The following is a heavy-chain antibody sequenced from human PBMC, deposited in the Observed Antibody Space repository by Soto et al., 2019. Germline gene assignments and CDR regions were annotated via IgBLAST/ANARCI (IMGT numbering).Heavy chain of an antibody. V-gene: IGHV1-69*13. J-gene: IGHJ3*02. CDR1: GGTFSSYA. CDR3: ARDRTTIFGVVIQVDAFDI. D-gene: IGHD3-3*01. Sequence: SVKVSCKASGGTFSSYAISWVRQAPGQGLEWMGGIIPIFGTANYAQKFQGRVTITADESTSTAYMELSSLRSEDTAMYYCARDRTTIFGVVIQVDAFDIWGQGTMVTVSS. CDR2: IIPIFGTA.